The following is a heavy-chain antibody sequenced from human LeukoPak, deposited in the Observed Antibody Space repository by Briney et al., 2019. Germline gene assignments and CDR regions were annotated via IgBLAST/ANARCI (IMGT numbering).Heavy chain of an antibody. CDR1: GGSITNYY. CDR3: ARRGSGSWNFDC. D-gene: IGHD6-13*01. CDR2: IFYSGST. V-gene: IGHV4-59*01. J-gene: IGHJ4*02. Sequence: PSEALSLTCTVPGGSITNYYWTSIRQPPGKGLEWIGYIFYSGSTNYNPSLKGRATISVDTSKNQFSLKLSSVTAADTAVYYCARRGSGSWNFDCWGQGALVTVSS.